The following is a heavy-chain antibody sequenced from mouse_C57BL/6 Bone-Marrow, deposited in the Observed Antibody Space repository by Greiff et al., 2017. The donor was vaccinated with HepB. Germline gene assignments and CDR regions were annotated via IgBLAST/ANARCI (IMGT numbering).Heavy chain of an antibody. CDR2: IYPRSGNT. D-gene: IGHD1-1*01. CDR1: GYTFTSYG. V-gene: IGHV1-81*01. J-gene: IGHJ1*03. Sequence: QVQLQQSGAELARPGASVKLSCKASGYTFTSYGISWVKQRTGQGLEWIGEIYPRSGNTYYNEKFKGKATLTADKSPSTAYMELRSLTSEDSAVYFCARNYGSSYGYFDVWGTGTTVTVSS. CDR3: ARNYGSSYGYFDV.